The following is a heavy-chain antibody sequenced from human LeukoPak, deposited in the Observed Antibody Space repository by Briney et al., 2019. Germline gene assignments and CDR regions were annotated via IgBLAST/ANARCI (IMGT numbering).Heavy chain of an antibody. CDR3: ARAFTYYDILTGYPSPWFDP. D-gene: IGHD3-9*01. CDR1: GYSISSGYC. J-gene: IGHJ5*02. CDR2: IYHSGST. Sequence: SETLSLTCTVSGYSISSGYCWGWIRQPPGKGLEWIGRIYHSGSTYYNPSLKSRVTISVDTSKNQFSLKLSSVTAADTAVYYCARAFTYYDILTGYPSPWFDPWGQGTLVTVSS. V-gene: IGHV4-38-2*02.